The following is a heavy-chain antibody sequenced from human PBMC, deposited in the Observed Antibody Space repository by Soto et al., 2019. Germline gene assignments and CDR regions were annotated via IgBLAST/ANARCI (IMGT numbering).Heavy chain of an antibody. D-gene: IGHD3-3*01. CDR3: ARGPFLRFLEWLLPFDP. Sequence: SVKVSCKASGGTFSNCAISWVRQAPGQGLEWMGGIIPIFDTANYAQKFQGRVTITADKSTSTAYMELSSLRSEDTAVYYCARGPFLRFLEWLLPFDPWGQGTLVTVSS. CDR2: IIPIFDTA. V-gene: IGHV1-69*06. J-gene: IGHJ5*02. CDR1: GGTFSNCA.